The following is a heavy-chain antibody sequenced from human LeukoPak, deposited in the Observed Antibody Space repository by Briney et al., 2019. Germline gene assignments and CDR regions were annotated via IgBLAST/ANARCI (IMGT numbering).Heavy chain of an antibody. CDR1: GFTVGSNY. J-gene: IGHJ4*02. CDR3: AKRGVVIRVVLVGFHKEAYYFDS. Sequence: GGSLRLSCAASGFTVGSNYMNWVRQAPGKGFEWVSSIYSGGSTDYADSVKGRFTISRDSSKNTVYLQMNSLRAEDTAVYFCAKRGVVIRVVLVGFHKEAYYFDSWGQGALVTVSS. CDR2: IYSGGST. V-gene: IGHV3-53*01. D-gene: IGHD3-10*01.